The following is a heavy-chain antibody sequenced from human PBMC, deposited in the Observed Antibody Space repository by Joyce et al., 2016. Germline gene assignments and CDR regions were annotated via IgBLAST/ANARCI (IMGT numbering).Heavy chain of an antibody. CDR1: GFIFNTYS. Sequence: VQLVESGGGLVQPVGSLRLYCAASGFIFNTYSMNWVRQAPGKGLEWVSYISRGNNTMYCVDSVKGRFTISRDNAKNSLYLQMNSLRAEDTAVYFCARATSYYFYYYMDVWGKGTTVTVSS. CDR2: ISRGNNTM. J-gene: IGHJ6*03. CDR3: ARATSYYFYYYMDV. V-gene: IGHV3-48*01.